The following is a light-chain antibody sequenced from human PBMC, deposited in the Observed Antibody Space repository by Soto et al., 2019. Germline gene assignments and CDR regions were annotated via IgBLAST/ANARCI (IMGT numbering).Light chain of an antibody. CDR2: GAS. J-gene: IGKJ4*01. CDR3: QQYNNWPLLT. Sequence: EIVMTQSPATLSVSPGERATLSCRASQSVSSNLAWYQQKPGQAPRLLIYGASTRATGIPARFSGSGSGTEFTLTISSLQSEDFADYYCQQYNNWPLLTFGGGTKV. V-gene: IGKV3-15*01. CDR1: QSVSSN.